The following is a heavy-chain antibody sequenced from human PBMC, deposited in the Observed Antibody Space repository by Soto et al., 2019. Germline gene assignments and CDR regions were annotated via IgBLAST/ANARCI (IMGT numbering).Heavy chain of an antibody. CDR3: ARRPGASVYYYYGMDV. Sequence: PSETLSLTCTVSGGSISSYYWSWIRQPPGKGLEWIGYIYYSGITYYNPSLKSRVTISVDTSKNQFSLKLSSVTAADTAVYYCARRPGASVYYYYGMDVWRQGTTVTVSS. V-gene: IGHV4-59*04. CDR1: GGSISSYY. J-gene: IGHJ6*02. D-gene: IGHD3-10*01. CDR2: IYYSGIT.